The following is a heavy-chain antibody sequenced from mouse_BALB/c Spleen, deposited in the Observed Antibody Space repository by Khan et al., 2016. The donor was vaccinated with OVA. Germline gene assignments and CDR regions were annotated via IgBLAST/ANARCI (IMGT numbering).Heavy chain of an antibody. CDR2: MFPGDGST. CDR1: GYTFTSYD. J-gene: IGHJ3*01. D-gene: IGHD2-14*01. Sequence: VQLQESGAELVKPGASVKLSCKASGYTFTSYDINWVRQRPEQGLEWIGWMFPGDGSTKYNENFKGKATLTTDKSSSTAYMQLSRLTSEDSGAYFWARGGYGGFAYWGQGTLSLSLQ. V-gene: IGHV1-85*01. CDR3: ARGGYGGFAY.